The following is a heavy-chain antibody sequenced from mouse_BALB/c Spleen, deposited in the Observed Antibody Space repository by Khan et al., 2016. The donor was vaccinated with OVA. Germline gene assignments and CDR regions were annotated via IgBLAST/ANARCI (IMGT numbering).Heavy chain of an antibody. Sequence: QVQLKQSGAELARPGASVKMSCKASGYTFTSYTIHWIKLRPGRGLEWIGYINPSNGYSNYNQKFKDKVTLTADKSSTTAYMQLSSLTSDDSAVYNCVRDGAYHRNDGWFAYWGLGTLVTVSA. J-gene: IGHJ3*01. D-gene: IGHD2-14*01. V-gene: IGHV1-4*01. CDR3: VRDGAYHRNDGWFAY. CDR1: GYTFTSYT. CDR2: INPSNGYS.